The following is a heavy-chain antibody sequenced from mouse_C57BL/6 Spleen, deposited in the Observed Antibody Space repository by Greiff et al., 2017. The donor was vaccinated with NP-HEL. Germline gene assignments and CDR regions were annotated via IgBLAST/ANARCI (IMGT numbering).Heavy chain of an antibody. CDR3: ASWDDY. Sequence: VQLQESGAELVRPGASVKMSCKASGYTFTSYSMHWVKQRPGQGLEWIGYINPSGGYTKYKQKFKDKATMTADQTSSTAYMQLSSLASEDSAVYYCASWDDYWGQGTTLTVSS. D-gene: IGHD4-1*01. J-gene: IGHJ2*01. V-gene: IGHV1-4*01. CDR1: GYTFTSYS. CDR2: INPSGGYT.